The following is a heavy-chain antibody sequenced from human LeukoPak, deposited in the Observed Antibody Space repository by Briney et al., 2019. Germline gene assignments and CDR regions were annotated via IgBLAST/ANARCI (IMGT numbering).Heavy chain of an antibody. J-gene: IGHJ3*02. D-gene: IGHD2-21*01. CDR2: INHSGGT. CDR3: ARGRLIPAFDI. V-gene: IGHV4-34*01. Sequence: SETLSLTCAVYGGSFSGYYWSWICQPPGKGLEWIGEINHSGGTNYNPSLKSRVTISVDTSKNQFSLKLSSVTAADTAVYYCARGRLIPAFDIWGQGTMVTVSS. CDR1: GGSFSGYY.